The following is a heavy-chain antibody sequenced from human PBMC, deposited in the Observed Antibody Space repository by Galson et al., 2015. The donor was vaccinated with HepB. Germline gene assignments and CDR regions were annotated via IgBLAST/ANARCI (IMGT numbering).Heavy chain of an antibody. V-gene: IGHV3-30*18. CDR3: AKDHRDSSGWYYYYGMDV. J-gene: IGHJ6*02. D-gene: IGHD6-19*01. CDR1: GFTFSSYG. Sequence: SLRLSCAASGFTFSSYGMHWVRQAPGKGLEWVAVISYDGSNKYYADSVKGRFTISRDNSKNTLYLQMNSLRAEDTAVYYCAKDHRDSSGWYYYYGMDVWGQGTTVTVSS. CDR2: ISYDGSNK.